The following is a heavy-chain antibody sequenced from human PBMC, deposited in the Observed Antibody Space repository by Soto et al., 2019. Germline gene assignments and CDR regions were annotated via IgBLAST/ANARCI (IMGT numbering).Heavy chain of an antibody. Sequence: EVQLLESGGGLVQPGGSLRLSCAASGFTFSSDAMSWVRQAPGKGLEWVSAISGSGGSTYYADSVKGRFTISRDNSKNTLYLQMNSLRAEDTAVYYCAITGLGREYQLPSFDYWGQGTLVNVSS. J-gene: IGHJ4*02. V-gene: IGHV3-23*01. D-gene: IGHD2-2*01. CDR1: GFTFSSDA. CDR3: AITGLGREYQLPSFDY. CDR2: ISGSGGST.